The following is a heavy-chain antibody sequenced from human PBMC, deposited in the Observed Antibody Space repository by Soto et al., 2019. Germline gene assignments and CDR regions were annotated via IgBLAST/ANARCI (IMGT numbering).Heavy chain of an antibody. V-gene: IGHV4-59*01. D-gene: IGHD3-22*01. J-gene: IGHJ6*02. CDR2: IYYRGST. CDR1: GGSISSYY. Sequence: PSETLSLTCTDSGGSISSYYWSWIRQPPGKGLEWIGYIYYRGSTNYNPSLNSRVTISVDTSKNQFSLKLSSVTAADTAVYYCAREVYYYDSSGYGMDVWGQGTTVTVSS. CDR3: AREVYYYDSSGYGMDV.